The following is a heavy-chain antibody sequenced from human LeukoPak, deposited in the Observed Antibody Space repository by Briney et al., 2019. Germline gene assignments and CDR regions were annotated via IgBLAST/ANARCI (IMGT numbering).Heavy chain of an antibody. CDR2: IIPIFGTA. V-gene: IGHV1-69*01. J-gene: IGHJ4*02. CDR3: AITYSSGSPDY. CDR1: GGTFSSYA. Sequence: ASVKVSCKASGGTFSSYAISWVRQTPGQGLEWMGGIIPIFGTANYAQKFQGRVTITADESTSTAYMELSRLRSDDTAVYYCAITYSSGSPDYWGQGTLVTVSS. D-gene: IGHD6-19*01.